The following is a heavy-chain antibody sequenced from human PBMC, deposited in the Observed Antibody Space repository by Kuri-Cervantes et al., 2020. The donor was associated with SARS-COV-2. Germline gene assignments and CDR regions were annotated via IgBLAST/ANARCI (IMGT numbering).Heavy chain of an antibody. V-gene: IGHV1-2*02. D-gene: IGHD3-9*01. J-gene: IGHJ4*02. CDR3: ARKGDWAYFDY. CDR2: INTNSGDT. CDR1: RYTFTYYY. Sequence: ASVKVSCKASRYTFTYYYIHWVRQAPGQGLEWMGSINTNSGDTNYAQRFQGRVIMTRDTSITTAYMDLSRLTSDDTAVYYCARKGDWAYFDYWGQGTLVTVSS.